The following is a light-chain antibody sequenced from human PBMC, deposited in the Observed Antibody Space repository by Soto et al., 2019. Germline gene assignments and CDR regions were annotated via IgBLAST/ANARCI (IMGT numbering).Light chain of an antibody. J-gene: IGKJ2*01. CDR1: QGISSY. CDR3: QQLNSYPRT. CDR2: GAS. Sequence: DIQLTQSPSFLSASVGDRVTITCRASQGISSYLAWYHQRPGKAPKLLLYGASTLQSGVPSRFSGSGSGTEFTLTISSLQPEDFATFYCQQLNSYPRTFGQGTKLEIK. V-gene: IGKV1-9*01.